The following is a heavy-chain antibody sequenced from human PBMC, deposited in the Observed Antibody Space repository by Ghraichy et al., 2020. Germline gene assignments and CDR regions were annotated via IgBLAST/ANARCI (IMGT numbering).Heavy chain of an antibody. Sequence: GGSLRLSCAASGFTFSSYAMHWVRQAPGKGLEWVAVISYDGSNKYYADSVKGRFTISRDNSKNTLYLQMNSLRAEDTAVYYCARSPRGLQLSYYDLWGRGTLVTVSS. V-gene: IGHV3-30-3*01. J-gene: IGHJ2*01. CDR3: ARSPRGLQLSYYDL. CDR1: GFTFSSYA. D-gene: IGHD5-24*01. CDR2: ISYDGSNK.